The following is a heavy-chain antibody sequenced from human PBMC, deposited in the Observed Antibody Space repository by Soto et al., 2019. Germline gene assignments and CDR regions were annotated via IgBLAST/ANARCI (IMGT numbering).Heavy chain of an antibody. V-gene: IGHV1-46*01. Sequence: ASVKVSSQASGYTFTSYYIHWVRQAPGQGLEWMGIINPSGGSTSYAQKFQGRVTMTRDTSTSTVYMELSSLRSEDTAVYYCARENGYRSRREGMDVWGQATKVTVSS. CDR3: ARENGYRSRREGMDV. CDR1: GYTFTSYY. J-gene: IGHJ6*01. D-gene: IGHD6-13*01. CDR2: INPSGGST.